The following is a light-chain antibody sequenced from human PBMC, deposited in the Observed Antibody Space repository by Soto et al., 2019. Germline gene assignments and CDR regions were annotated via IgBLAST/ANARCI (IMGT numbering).Light chain of an antibody. J-gene: IGKJ2*01. V-gene: IGKV1-5*03. Sequence: IQMTQSPSTLSASVGDRVTITCRASRSLQTWLAWYQQKPGKVPKLLIYQASSLQNGVPARFIGSGSGTEFTLTISSLQSEDFAVYYCQQYNNWPLYTFGQGTKLEIK. CDR3: QQYNNWPLYT. CDR1: RSLQTW. CDR2: QAS.